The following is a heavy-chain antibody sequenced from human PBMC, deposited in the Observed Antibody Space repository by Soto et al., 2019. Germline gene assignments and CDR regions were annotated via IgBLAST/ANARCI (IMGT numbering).Heavy chain of an antibody. J-gene: IGHJ5*02. Sequence: GGSLRLSCAASGFTFSSYSTNWVRQAPGKGLEWVSYISSSSSTIYYADSVKGRFTISRDNAKNSLYLQMNSLRDEDTAVYYCASSTMVRGVIDWFDPWGQGTLVTVSS. V-gene: IGHV3-48*02. CDR3: ASSTMVRGVIDWFDP. CDR1: GFTFSSYS. CDR2: ISSSSSTI. D-gene: IGHD3-10*01.